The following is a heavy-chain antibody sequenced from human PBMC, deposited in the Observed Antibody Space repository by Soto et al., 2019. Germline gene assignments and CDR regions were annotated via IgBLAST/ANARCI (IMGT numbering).Heavy chain of an antibody. CDR1: GYTFTSYG. CDR2: ISAYNGNT. Sequence: QVQLVQSGAEVKKPGASVKVSCKASGYTFTSYGISWVRQAPGQGREWMGWISAYNGNTNYAQKLQGRVTMTTDASTSTAYMELRSLRSDDTAVYYCARGWLSWLRSGHYYYYMDVWGKGTTVTVSS. V-gene: IGHV1-18*01. J-gene: IGHJ6*03. CDR3: ARGWLSWLRSGHYYYYMDV. D-gene: IGHD5-12*01.